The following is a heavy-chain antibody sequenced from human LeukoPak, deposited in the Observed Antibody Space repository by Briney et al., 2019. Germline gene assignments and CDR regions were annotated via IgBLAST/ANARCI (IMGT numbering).Heavy chain of an antibody. CDR1: GFTFSSYW. CDR2: ISSSYNTI. CDR3: ARATPDSSGYPVSDF. J-gene: IGHJ4*02. D-gene: IGHD3-22*01. V-gene: IGHV3-48*04. Sequence: GGSLRLSCAASGFTFSSYWMSWVRQAPGKGLEWVLYISSSYNTIYYRDSVQGRFIISRDNAKNSLSLQMNSLRAEDSGIYYCARATPDSSGYPVSDFWGQGTLVTVSS.